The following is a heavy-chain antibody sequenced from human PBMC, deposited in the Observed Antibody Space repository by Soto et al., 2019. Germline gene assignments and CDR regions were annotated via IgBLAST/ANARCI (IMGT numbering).Heavy chain of an antibody. J-gene: IGHJ4*02. D-gene: IGHD6-13*01. CDR1: GFTFDDYA. CDR2: ISWNSGSI. Sequence: PGGSLRLSCAASGFTFDDYAMHWVRQAPGKGLEWVSGISWNSGSIGYADSVKGRFTISRDNAKNSLYLQMNSLRAEDTALYYCAKDIKEVWAAALFHFWGQGTLVTVSS. V-gene: IGHV3-9*01. CDR3: AKDIKEVWAAALFHF.